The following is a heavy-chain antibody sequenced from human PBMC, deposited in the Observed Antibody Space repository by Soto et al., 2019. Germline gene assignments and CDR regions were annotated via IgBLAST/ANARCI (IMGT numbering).Heavy chain of an antibody. CDR2: VSGSGGST. D-gene: IGHD3-3*01. Sequence: GSLRLSCAASGFTFSSYAMNWVRQAPGKGLEWVSAVSGSGGSTYYADSVKGRFTISRDNSKNTLYLQMNSLRAEDTAVYYCAKRSNFWSGHSFDPWGQGTLVTVSS. V-gene: IGHV3-23*01. J-gene: IGHJ5*02. CDR3: AKRSNFWSGHSFDP. CDR1: GFTFSSYA.